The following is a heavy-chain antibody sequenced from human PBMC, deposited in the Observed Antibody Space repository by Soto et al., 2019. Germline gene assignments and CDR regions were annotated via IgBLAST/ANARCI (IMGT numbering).Heavy chain of an antibody. Sequence: ASVKVSCKASGYTFTSYAMHWVRQAPGQRLEWMGWINAGNGNTKYSQKFQGRVTITRDTSASTAYMELSSLRSEDTAVYYCARGYFDRGGYYRLFLFYIRAQGTRVPVSS. J-gene: IGHJ3*02. CDR2: INAGNGNT. CDR1: GYTFTSYA. D-gene: IGHD3-22*01. V-gene: IGHV1-3*01. CDR3: ARGYFDRGGYYRLFLFYI.